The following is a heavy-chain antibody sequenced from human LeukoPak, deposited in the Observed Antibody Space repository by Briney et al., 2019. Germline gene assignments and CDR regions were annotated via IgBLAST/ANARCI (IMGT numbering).Heavy chain of an antibody. Sequence: GGSLRLXCAASGFTFSSYSMNWVRQAPGKGLEWVSYISSSSSTIYYADSVKGRSTISRDNAKNSLYLQMNSLRAEDTAVYYCARVGAVAGPQHTDYWGQGTLVTVSS. CDR3: ARVGAVAGPQHTDY. CDR1: GFTFSSYS. V-gene: IGHV3-48*01. J-gene: IGHJ4*02. CDR2: ISSSSSTI. D-gene: IGHD6-19*01.